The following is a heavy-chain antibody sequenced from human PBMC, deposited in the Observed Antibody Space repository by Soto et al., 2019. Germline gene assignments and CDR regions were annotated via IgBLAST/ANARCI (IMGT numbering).Heavy chain of an antibody. D-gene: IGHD3-3*01. CDR3: AKNKAIFGVVTPDEYDAFDI. Sequence: GGSLRLSCAASGFTFSSYAMSWVRQAPGKGLEWVSAISGSGGSTYYADSVKGRFTISRDNSKNTLYLQMNSLRAEDTAVYYCAKNKAIFGVVTPDEYDAFDIWGQGTMVTVSS. CDR1: GFTFSSYA. V-gene: IGHV3-23*01. J-gene: IGHJ3*02. CDR2: ISGSGGST.